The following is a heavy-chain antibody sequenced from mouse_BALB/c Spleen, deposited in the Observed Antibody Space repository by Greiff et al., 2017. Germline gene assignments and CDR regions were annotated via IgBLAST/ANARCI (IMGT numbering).Heavy chain of an antibody. J-gene: IGHJ2*01. CDR1: GFTFSSFG. D-gene: IGHD2-4*01. CDR2: ISSGSSTI. V-gene: IGHV5-17*02. Sequence: EVKLMESGGGLVQPGGSRKLSCAASGFTFSSFGMHWVRQAPEKGLEWVAYISSGSSTIYYADTVKGRFTISRDNPKNTLFLQMTSLRSEDTAMYYCAREGLRPLDYWGQGTTLTVSS. CDR3: AREGLRPLDY.